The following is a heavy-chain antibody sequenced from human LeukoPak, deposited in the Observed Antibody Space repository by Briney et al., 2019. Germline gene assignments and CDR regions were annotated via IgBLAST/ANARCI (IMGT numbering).Heavy chain of an antibody. D-gene: IGHD5-24*01. CDR1: GFTFSNFG. V-gene: IGHV3-30*18. J-gene: IGHJ4*02. CDR2: ISYDGKNE. Sequence: GGSLRLSCAAPGFTFSNFGMHWVRQAPGKGLEWVAVISYDGKNEYYTDSVKGRFTISRDNAKNTLYLQINGLRAEDTAVYYCAKQMAVDYFDYWGQGTLVTVSS. CDR3: AKQMAVDYFDY.